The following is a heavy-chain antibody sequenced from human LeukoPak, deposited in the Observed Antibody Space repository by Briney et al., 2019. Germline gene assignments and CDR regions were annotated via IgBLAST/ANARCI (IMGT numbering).Heavy chain of an antibody. CDR2: IIPILGIA. CDR1: GGTFSSYT. D-gene: IGHD3-22*01. V-gene: IGHV1-69*02. J-gene: IGHJ4*02. CDR3: AGLSSGHGRFDY. Sequence: GSSVKVSCKASGGTFSSYTISWVRQAPGQGLEWMGRIIPILGIANYAQKFQGRVTITADISTSTAYMELSSLRSEDTAVYYCAGLSSGHGRFDYWGQGTLVTVSS.